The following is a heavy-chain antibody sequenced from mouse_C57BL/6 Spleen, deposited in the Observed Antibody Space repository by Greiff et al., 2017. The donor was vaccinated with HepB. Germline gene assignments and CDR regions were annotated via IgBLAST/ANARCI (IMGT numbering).Heavy chain of an antibody. CDR2: ISNGGGST. V-gene: IGHV5-12*01. J-gene: IGHJ4*01. Sequence: EVKVVESGGGLVQPGGSLKLSCAASGFTFSDYYMYWVRQTPEKRLEWVAYISNGGGSTYYPDTVKGRFTISRDNAKNTLYLQMSRLKSEDTAMYYCARRYPRLNYAMDYWGQGTSVTVSS. CDR1: GFTFSDYY. D-gene: IGHD1-1*01. CDR3: ARRYPRLNYAMDY.